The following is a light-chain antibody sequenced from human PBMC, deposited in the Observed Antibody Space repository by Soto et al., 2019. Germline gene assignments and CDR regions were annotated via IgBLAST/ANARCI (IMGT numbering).Light chain of an antibody. V-gene: IGKV3-15*01. J-gene: IGKJ4*01. CDR2: GAS. CDR3: QQYHKWPLT. Sequence: EAVLTQSPATLSVSPGERATLSCRASQSVATNLAWYQQRPGQAPRLLIYGASTRATGIPARFSGSGYGTEFTLTISSLQSEDFAVYYCQQYHKWPLTFGGGTKVDI. CDR1: QSVATN.